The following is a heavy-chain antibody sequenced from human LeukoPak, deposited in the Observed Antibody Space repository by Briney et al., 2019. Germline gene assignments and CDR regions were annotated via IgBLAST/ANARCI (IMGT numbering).Heavy chain of an antibody. D-gene: IGHD3-10*01. V-gene: IGHV3-53*01. J-gene: IGHJ4*02. Sequence: PGGSLRLSCAASVFTLSSKYMSWVRQAPGKGLEWVSVMYSGGSTYYPDSVAGRFTIPRHNSKNTVYLQMNSLRAEDTTVYYCASVTMVRGPHFDYWGQGTLVTVSS. CDR3: ASVTMVRGPHFDY. CDR2: MYSGGST. CDR1: VFTLSSKY.